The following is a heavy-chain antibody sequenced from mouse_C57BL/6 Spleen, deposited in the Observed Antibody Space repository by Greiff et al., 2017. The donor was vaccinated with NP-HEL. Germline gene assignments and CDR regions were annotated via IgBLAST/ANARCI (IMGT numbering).Heavy chain of an antibody. D-gene: IGHD2-4*01. CDR2: INPYNGGT. J-gene: IGHJ3*01. V-gene: IGHV1-19*01. Sequence: EVQLQQSGPVLVKPGASVKMSCKASGYTFTDYYMNWVKQSHGKSLEWIGVINPYNGGTSYNQKFKGKATLTVDKSSSTAYMELNSLTSEDSAVYYCARGAPYYDYEMGAWFAYWGQGTLVTVSA. CDR1: GYTFTDYY. CDR3: ARGAPYYDYEMGAWFAY.